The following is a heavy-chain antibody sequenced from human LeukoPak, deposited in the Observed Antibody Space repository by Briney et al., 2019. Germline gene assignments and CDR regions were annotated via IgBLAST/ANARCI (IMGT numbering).Heavy chain of an antibody. D-gene: IGHD4-17*01. V-gene: IGHV1-24*01. J-gene: IGHJ4*02. Sequence: ASVKVSCKVSGNTLSDFSIYWVRQAPGKGLEWMGGFDPEDGQTVYAETFQDRVTMPEDSSTGTAYMDLHTLRSEDTAIYYCATSINYNDYAFDSWGQGTLVTVSS. CDR1: GNTLSDFS. CDR2: FDPEDGQT. CDR3: ATSINYNDYAFDS.